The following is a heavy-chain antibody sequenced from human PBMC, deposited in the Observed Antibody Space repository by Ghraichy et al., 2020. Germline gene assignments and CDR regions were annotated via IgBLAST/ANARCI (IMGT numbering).Heavy chain of an antibody. CDR3: ARDRVDNYYDSSGSDAFDI. D-gene: IGHD3-22*01. J-gene: IGHJ3*02. Sequence: GGSLRLSCAASGFTFSSYSMNWVRQAPGKGLEWVSSISSSSSYIYYADSVKGRFTISRDNAKNSLYLQMNSLRAEDTAVYYCARDRVDNYYDSSGSDAFDIWGQGTMVTVSS. CDR2: ISSSSSYI. V-gene: IGHV3-21*01. CDR1: GFTFSSYS.